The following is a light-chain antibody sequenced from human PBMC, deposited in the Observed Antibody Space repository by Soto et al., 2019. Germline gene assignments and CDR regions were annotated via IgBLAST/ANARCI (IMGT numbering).Light chain of an antibody. CDR2: GAS. CDR3: QQSNNWPLT. J-gene: IGKJ1*01. CDR1: QSVSSS. Sequence: EIVMTQSPATLSLSPGERATLSCRASQSVSSSSLSWYQQKPGQAPRLLIYGASSRATGIPARFSGSGSGTEFTLTISSLQSEDFAVYYCQQSNNWPLTFGQGTKVEIK. V-gene: IGKV3-15*01.